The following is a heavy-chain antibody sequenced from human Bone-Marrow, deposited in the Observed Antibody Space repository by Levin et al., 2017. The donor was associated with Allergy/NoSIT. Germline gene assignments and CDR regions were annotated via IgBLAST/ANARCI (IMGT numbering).Heavy chain of an antibody. CDR1: GFTFSSYS. Sequence: GGSLRLSCAASGFTFSSYSMNWVRQAPGKGLEWVSSISSSSSYIYYADSVKGRFTISRDNAKNSLYLQMNSLRAEDTAVYYCARETYGSGSYHRIYYDYGMDVWGQGTTVTVSS. CDR2: ISSSSSYI. J-gene: IGHJ6*02. V-gene: IGHV3-21*01. D-gene: IGHD3-10*01. CDR3: ARETYGSGSYHRIYYDYGMDV.